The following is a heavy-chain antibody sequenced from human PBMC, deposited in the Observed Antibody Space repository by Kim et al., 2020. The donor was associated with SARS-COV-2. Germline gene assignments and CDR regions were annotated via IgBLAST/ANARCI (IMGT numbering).Heavy chain of an antibody. CDR1: GFTFSSYA. CDR2: ISYDGSNK. J-gene: IGHJ4*02. D-gene: IGHD1-7*01. Sequence: GGSLRLSCAASGFTFSSYAMHWVRQAPGKGLEWVAVISYDGSNKYYADSVKGRFTISRDNSKNTLYLQMNSLRAEDTAVYYCVRGGAKKNWNYAVMPLGYWGQGTLVTVSS. V-gene: IGHV3-30-3*01. CDR3: VRGGAKKNWNYAVMPLGY.